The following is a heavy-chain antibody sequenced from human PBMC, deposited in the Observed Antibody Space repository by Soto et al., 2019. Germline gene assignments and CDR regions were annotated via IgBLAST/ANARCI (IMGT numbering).Heavy chain of an antibody. J-gene: IGHJ6*02. Sequence: SETLSLTCAVSGGSISSSNWWSWVRQPPGKGLEWIGEIYHSGSTNYNPSLKSRVTIPVDKSKNQFSLKLSSVTAADTAVYYCASFNTDCSSTSCYYYYYGMDVWGQGTTVTVSS. V-gene: IGHV4-4*02. CDR2: IYHSGST. D-gene: IGHD2-2*01. CDR3: ASFNTDCSSTSCYYYYYGMDV. CDR1: GGSISSSNW.